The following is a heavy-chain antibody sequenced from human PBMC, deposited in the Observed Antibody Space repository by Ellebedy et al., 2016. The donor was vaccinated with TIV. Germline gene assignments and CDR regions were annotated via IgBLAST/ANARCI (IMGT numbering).Heavy chain of an antibody. V-gene: IGHV4-59*01. J-gene: IGHJ6*02. CDR1: GDSISSYY. CDR3: ARPHHDYSNYPYYYYGMDV. D-gene: IGHD4-11*01. Sequence: SETLSLTCTVSGDSISSYYWSWIRQPPGKGLEWIGYIYHTGSTNYNPSLKSRVIISVDTSRNQFSLKLSSVTAADTAMYYCARPHHDYSNYPYYYYGMDVWGQGTTVTVSS. CDR2: IYHTGST.